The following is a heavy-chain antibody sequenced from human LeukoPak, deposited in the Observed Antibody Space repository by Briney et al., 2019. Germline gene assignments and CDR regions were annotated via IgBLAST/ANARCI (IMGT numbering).Heavy chain of an antibody. J-gene: IGHJ4*02. V-gene: IGHV3-48*03. CDR1: GFTFSTYE. D-gene: IGHD1-26*01. Sequence: PGGSLRLSCVASGFTFSTYEMNWVRQAPGKGLEWVSYISSGGSIYQADSLKGRFTISRDNAKNSLCLQMNSLRVEDTAVYYCARGGGRWELPPDYWGQGTLVTVSS. CDR3: ARGGGRWELPPDY. CDR2: ISSGGSI.